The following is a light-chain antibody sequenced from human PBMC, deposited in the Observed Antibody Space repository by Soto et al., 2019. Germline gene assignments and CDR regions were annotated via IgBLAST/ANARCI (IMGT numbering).Light chain of an antibody. V-gene: IGLV2-14*01. CDR3: SSYTSRSTLYV. CDR1: SSDIGGYNY. Sequence: QSALTQPASVSGSPGQSITVSCTGISSDIGGYNYVSWYQQHPGKAPKLMVYEVTNRPSGVSDRFSGSKSGNTASLTISGLQADDEGYYYCSSYTSRSTLYVFGTGTKLTVL. CDR2: EVT. J-gene: IGLJ1*01.